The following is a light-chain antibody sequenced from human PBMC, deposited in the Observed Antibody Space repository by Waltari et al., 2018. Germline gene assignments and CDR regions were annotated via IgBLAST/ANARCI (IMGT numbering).Light chain of an antibody. CDR2: GAS. CDR3: QQYDISPLT. V-gene: IGKV3-20*01. CDR1: QTVRTTY. Sequence: EIVLTQYPVTLSLSPGERATLPCRASQTVRTTYLAWYQQKPGQAPTLLIYGASSRATGIPDRFSGSGSGTDFSLTISSLEPEDFAVYYCQQYDISPLTFGGGIKVEIK. J-gene: IGKJ4*01.